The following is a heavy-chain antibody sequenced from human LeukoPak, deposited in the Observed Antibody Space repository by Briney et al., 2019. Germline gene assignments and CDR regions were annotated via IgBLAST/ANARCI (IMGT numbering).Heavy chain of an antibody. D-gene: IGHD6-19*01. CDR3: ARQVAVAADPGYFDY. CDR2: IYYSGST. Sequence: SETLSLTCTVSGGSISSSSYYWGWIRQPPGKGLEWIGSIYYSGSTYYNPSLKSRVTISVDTSKNQFSLKLSSVTAADTAVYYCARQVAVAADPGYFDYWGQGTLVTVSS. CDR1: GGSISSSSYY. V-gene: IGHV4-39*07. J-gene: IGHJ4*02.